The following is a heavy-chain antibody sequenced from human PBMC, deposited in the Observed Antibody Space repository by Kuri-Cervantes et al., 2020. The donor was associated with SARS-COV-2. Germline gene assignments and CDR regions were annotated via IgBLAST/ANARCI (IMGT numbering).Heavy chain of an antibody. CDR1: GFTFSNAW. CDR3: ARDIVVVPAAMPGWFDP. J-gene: IGHJ5*02. V-gene: IGHV3-72*01. D-gene: IGHD2-2*01. Sequence: GESLKISCAASGFTFSNAWMNWVRQAPGKGLEWVGRTRNKANSYTTEYAASVKGRFTISRDDSKNSLYLQMNSLRSEDTAVYYCARDIVVVPAAMPGWFDPWGQGTLVTVSS. CDR2: TRNKANSYTT.